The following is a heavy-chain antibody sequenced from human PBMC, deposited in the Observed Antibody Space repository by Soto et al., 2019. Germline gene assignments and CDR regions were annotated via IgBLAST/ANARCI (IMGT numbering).Heavy chain of an antibody. V-gene: IGHV4-31*03. CDR1: GRSISSGGYY. CDR2: IYYSGST. CDR3: AGAVSDFGESPEFDY. D-gene: IGHD3-10*01. Sequence: SETLSLTCTVSGRSISSGGYYCSWIRQNPGKGLEWIGYIYYSGSTYYNPSLKSRVTRSVDPAKPQFSLRLSSVTAADSAVYYGAGAVSDFGESPEFDYWGQGTLVTVSS. J-gene: IGHJ4*02.